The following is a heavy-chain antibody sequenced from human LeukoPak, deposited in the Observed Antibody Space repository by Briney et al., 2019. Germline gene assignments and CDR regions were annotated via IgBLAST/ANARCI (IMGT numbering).Heavy chain of an antibody. CDR2: IKQDGSEK. D-gene: IGHD2-2*01. V-gene: IGHV3-7*03. CDR1: GFTFSSYW. Sequence: GGSLRLSCAASGFTFSSYWMSWVRQAPGKGLEWVANIKQDGSEKYYVDSVKGRFTISRDNAKNSLYLQMNSLRAEDTAVYYCAKGIEVVVPSYFDYWGQGTLVTVSS. CDR3: AKGIEVVVPSYFDY. J-gene: IGHJ4*02.